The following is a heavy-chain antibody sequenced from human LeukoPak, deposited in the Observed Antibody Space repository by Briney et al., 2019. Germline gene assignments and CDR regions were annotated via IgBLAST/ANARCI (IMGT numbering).Heavy chain of an antibody. J-gene: IGHJ5*02. V-gene: IGHV1-46*01. Sequence: ASVKVSCKASGYIFTSYFMHWVRQAPGQGLEWMGLINPTGGSTGYAQKFQGRVTMTRDMSTSTDYMELSSLRSEDTAIYYCARDNSVGDNAWWFDPWGQGTLVTVSS. CDR2: INPTGGST. D-gene: IGHD1-26*01. CDR3: ARDNSVGDNAWWFDP. CDR1: GYIFTSYF.